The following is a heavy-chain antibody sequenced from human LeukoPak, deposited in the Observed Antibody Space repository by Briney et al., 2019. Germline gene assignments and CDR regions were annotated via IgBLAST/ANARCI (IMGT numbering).Heavy chain of an antibody. CDR3: ARGRRYCSSTSCAPPQTYYDFWSGSKLNDY. V-gene: IGHV1-8*01. J-gene: IGHJ4*02. CDR1: GYTFTSYD. Sequence: ASVKVSCKASGYTFTSYDINWVRQATGQGLEWMGWMNPNSGNTGYAQKFQGRVTMTRNTSIGTAYMELSSLRSEDTAVYYCARGRRYCSSTSCAPPQTYYDFWSGSKLNDYWGQGTLVTVSS. D-gene: IGHD2-2*01. CDR2: MNPNSGNT.